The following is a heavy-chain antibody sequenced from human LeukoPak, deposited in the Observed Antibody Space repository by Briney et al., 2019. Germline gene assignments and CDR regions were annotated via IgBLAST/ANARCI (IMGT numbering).Heavy chain of an antibody. CDR2: ISGSGDNT. Sequence: GGSLRLSCAASGFSFSSYAMSCVRQAPGKGLEWGSSISGSGDNTYYAESVKGRFTISRDNSKNTLFLQMNSLRAEDTAVFYCAKRSAYTTGWFFDFWGQGTLVTVSS. CDR3: AKRSAYTTGWFFDF. J-gene: IGHJ4*02. D-gene: IGHD6-19*01. V-gene: IGHV3-23*01. CDR1: GFSFSSYA.